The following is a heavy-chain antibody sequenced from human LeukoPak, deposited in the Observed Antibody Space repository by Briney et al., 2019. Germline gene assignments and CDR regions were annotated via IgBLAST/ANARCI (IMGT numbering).Heavy chain of an antibody. CDR3: ARGDGSGLLYYGMDV. CDR2: ISYDGSNK. D-gene: IGHD3-10*01. CDR1: GFTFSSYA. J-gene: IGHJ6*04. Sequence: GGSLRLSCAASGFTFSSYAMHWVRRAPGKGLEWVAVISYDGSNKYYADSVKGRFTISRDNSKNTLYLQMNSLRAEDTAVYYCARGDGSGLLYYGMDVWGKGTTVTVSS. V-gene: IGHV3-30*04.